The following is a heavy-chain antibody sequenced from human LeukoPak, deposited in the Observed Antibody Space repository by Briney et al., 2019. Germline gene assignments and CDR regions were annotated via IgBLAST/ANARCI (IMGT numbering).Heavy chain of an antibody. V-gene: IGHV3-23*01. J-gene: IGHJ4*02. D-gene: IGHD5-18*01. CDR3: AKDTAQGYTYGTIEQDY. CDR2: VSESGGST. Sequence: GGSLRLSCAASGITFSSYAMSWVRQAPGKAREWVSVVSESGGSTHYADSVKGRFTISRDNSKNTLYLEMNRLRAEDTAVYYCAKDTAQGYTYGTIEQDYWGQGTLVTVSS. CDR1: GITFSSYA.